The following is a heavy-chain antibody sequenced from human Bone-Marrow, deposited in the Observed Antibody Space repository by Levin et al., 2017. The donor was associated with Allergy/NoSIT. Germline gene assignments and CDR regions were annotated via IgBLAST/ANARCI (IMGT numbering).Heavy chain of an antibody. CDR3: ARGRFGNYGGAMDV. J-gene: IGHJ6*02. Sequence: GESLKISCAASGFRFDSYGMHWVRQAPGKGLERVALIWYDGSEKYYADSVKGRFSLSRDNFKNTLYLQMNSLRAGDTAIYYCARGRFGNYGGAMDVWGQGTTVTVSS. D-gene: IGHD4-11*01. CDR2: IWYDGSEK. V-gene: IGHV3-33*01. CDR1: GFRFDSYG.